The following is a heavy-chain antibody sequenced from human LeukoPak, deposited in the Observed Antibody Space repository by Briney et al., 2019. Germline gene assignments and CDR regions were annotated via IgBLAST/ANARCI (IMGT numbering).Heavy chain of an antibody. CDR2: IGSSDSTT. Sequence: GGSLRLSCVASGFTFSSYEMNWVRQAPGKGLEWLSYIGSSDSTTHYADSVKGRFTISRDNAKNSLYLQMNSLRVEDTAVYYCAKDSAYYYDSSGFYWGQGTLVTVSS. V-gene: IGHV3-48*03. CDR3: AKDSAYYYDSSGFY. J-gene: IGHJ4*02. CDR1: GFTFSSYE. D-gene: IGHD3-22*01.